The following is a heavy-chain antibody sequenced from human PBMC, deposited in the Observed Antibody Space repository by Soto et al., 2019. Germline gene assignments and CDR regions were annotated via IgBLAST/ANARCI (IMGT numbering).Heavy chain of an antibody. CDR2: TYYSGST. CDR1: GGSISSSSYY. Sequence: QLQLQESGPGLVKPSETLALTCAVSGGSISSSSYYWGCIRQPPGKGLEGIGSTYYSGSTYYNPSLESRVPISVDTSKNQLSLKLSSVTAAYTAVYYCSRLSTVVNVYWGQGTLVTVSS. CDR3: SRLSTVVNVY. J-gene: IGHJ4*02. D-gene: IGHD2-15*01. V-gene: IGHV4-39*01.